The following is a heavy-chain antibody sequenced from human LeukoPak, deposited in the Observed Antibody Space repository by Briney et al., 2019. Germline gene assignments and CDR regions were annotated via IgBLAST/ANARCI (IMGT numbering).Heavy chain of an antibody. J-gene: IGHJ4*02. CDR1: GGSISSGGYY. V-gene: IGHV4-30-2*01. CDR3: ARSRGYSYGTTFLDY. Sequence: SQTLSLTCTVSGGSISSGGYYWSWIRQPPGKGLEWIGYIYHSGSTYYNPSLKSRVTISVDRSKNQFSLKLSSVTAADTAVYYCARSRGYSYGTTFLDYWGQGTLVTVSS. D-gene: IGHD5-18*01. CDR2: IYHSGST.